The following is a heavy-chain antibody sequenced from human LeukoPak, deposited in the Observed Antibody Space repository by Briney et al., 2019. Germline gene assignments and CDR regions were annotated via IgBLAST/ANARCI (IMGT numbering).Heavy chain of an antibody. CDR2: IFSGGSI. CDR3: ARLMDDSSGYFPDAFDI. CDR1: GFTVSSSY. V-gene: IGHV3-66*04. J-gene: IGHJ3*02. D-gene: IGHD3-22*01. Sequence: GGSLRLSCAPSGFTVSSSYMSWVRQAPGKGLEWVSLIFSGGSIYYPDSVKGRFTISRDISKNMLYLQMNSLRVEDTAVYYCARLMDDSSGYFPDAFDIWGQGTMVTVSS.